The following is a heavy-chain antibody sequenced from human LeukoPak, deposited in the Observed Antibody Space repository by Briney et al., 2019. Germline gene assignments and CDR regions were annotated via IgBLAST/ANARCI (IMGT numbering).Heavy chain of an antibody. J-gene: IGHJ5*02. D-gene: IGHD3-3*01. Sequence: SETLSLTCTVSGGSISSGGYYWSWIRQHPGKGLEWIGYIYYSGSTYYNPSLKSRVTISVDTSKNQFSLKLSSVTAADTAVYYCARDLTVFGMYNWFDPWGQGTLVVVS. V-gene: IGHV4-31*03. CDR2: IYYSGST. CDR1: GGSISSGGYY. CDR3: ARDLTVFGMYNWFDP.